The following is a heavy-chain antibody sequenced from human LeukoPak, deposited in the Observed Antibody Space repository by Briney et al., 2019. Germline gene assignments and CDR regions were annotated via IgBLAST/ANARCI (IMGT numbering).Heavy chain of an antibody. CDR2: INPSGGST. Sequence: ASVKVSCKASGYTFTSYYMHWVRQAPGQGLEWMGIINPSGGSTSYAQKFQGRVTMTRDMSTSTVYMELSSLRSEDTAVYYCARPYSSITGTVQDYYYMDVWGKGTTVTVSS. J-gene: IGHJ6*03. D-gene: IGHD1-20*01. CDR3: ARPYSSITGTVQDYYYMDV. V-gene: IGHV1-46*01. CDR1: GYTFTSYY.